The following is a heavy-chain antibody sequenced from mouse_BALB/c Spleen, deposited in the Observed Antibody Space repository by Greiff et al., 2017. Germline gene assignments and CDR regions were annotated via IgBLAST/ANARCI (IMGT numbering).Heavy chain of an antibody. CDR3: ASHYYGSSYDY. D-gene: IGHD1-1*01. V-gene: IGHV5-6-3*01. CDR1: GFTFSSYG. Sequence: EVQLQESGGGLVQPGGSLKLSCAASGFTFSSYGMSWVRQTPDKRLELVATINSNGGSTYYPDSVKGRFTISRDNAKNTLYLQMSSLKSEDTAMYYCASHYYGSSYDYWGQGTTLTVSS. J-gene: IGHJ2*01. CDR2: INSNGGST.